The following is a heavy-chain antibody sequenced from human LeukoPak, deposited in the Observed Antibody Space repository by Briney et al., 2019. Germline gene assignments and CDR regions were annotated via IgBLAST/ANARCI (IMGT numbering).Heavy chain of an antibody. J-gene: IGHJ4*02. Sequence: GGSLRLPCAASGFAVSSNYMNWVRQAPGKGLEWVSVIYSDGRTYYADSVKGRFTISRDISKNTLFLQMTSLRAEDTAVYYCAKVKVWYGEGYFDYWGQGTLVTVSS. CDR2: IYSDGRT. CDR1: GFAVSSNY. V-gene: IGHV3-53*01. CDR3: AKVKVWYGEGYFDY. D-gene: IGHD3-10*01.